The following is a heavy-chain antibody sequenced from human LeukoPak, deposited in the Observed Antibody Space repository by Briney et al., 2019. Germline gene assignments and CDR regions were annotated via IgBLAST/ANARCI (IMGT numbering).Heavy chain of an antibody. J-gene: IGHJ6*03. Sequence: GGSLRLSCAASGFTLSSYEMNWVRQAPGKGLEWVSYISSSGSTIYYADSVKGRFTISRDNSKNTLYLQMNSLRAEDTAVYYCAKGLKGGIAAAGTKYYYYYYMDVWGKGTTVTVSS. CDR1: GFTLSSYE. CDR3: AKGLKGGIAAAGTKYYYYYYMDV. CDR2: ISSSGSTI. V-gene: IGHV3-48*03. D-gene: IGHD6-13*01.